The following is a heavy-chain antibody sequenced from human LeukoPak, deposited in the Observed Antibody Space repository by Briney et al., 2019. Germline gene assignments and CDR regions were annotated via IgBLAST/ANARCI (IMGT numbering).Heavy chain of an antibody. V-gene: IGHV3-20*04. CDR2: INWNGGST. CDR3: AKVAKYYYGSETYYFFEH. J-gene: IGHJ4*02. D-gene: IGHD3-10*01. CDR1: GFTFDDYG. Sequence: PGGSLRLSCAASGFTFDDYGMSWVRQAPGKGLEWVSAINWNGGSTGYADSVKGRFTISRDNAKNSLYLQMNSLRVEDTAVYYCAKVAKYYYGSETYYFFEHWGQGTPVTASS.